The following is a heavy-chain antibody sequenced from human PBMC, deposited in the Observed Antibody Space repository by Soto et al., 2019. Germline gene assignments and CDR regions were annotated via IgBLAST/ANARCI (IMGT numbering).Heavy chain of an antibody. CDR3: ARGEVLRYFDWLLPDLGWFDP. CDR1: GFTFSSYW. D-gene: IGHD3-9*01. Sequence: EVQLVESGGGLVQPGGSLRLSCAASGFTFSSYWMHWVRQAPGKGLVWVSRINSDGSSTSYADSVKGRFTISRDNAKNTLYRQMNSLRAEDTAVYYCARGEVLRYFDWLLPDLGWFDPWGQGTLVTVSS. CDR2: INSDGSST. J-gene: IGHJ5*02. V-gene: IGHV3-74*01.